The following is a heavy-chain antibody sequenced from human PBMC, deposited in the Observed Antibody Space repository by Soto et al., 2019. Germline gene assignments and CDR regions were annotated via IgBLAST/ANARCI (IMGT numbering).Heavy chain of an antibody. CDR2: INHSGST. D-gene: IGHD2-8*01. V-gene: IGHV4-34*01. Sequence: SETLSLTCAVYGGSFIGYYWSWIRQPPGKGLEWIGEINHSGSTNYNPSLKSRVTISVDTSKNQFSLKLSSVTAADTAVYYCARGLRGYCTNGVCYRSARFDYWGQGTPVTVSS. J-gene: IGHJ4*02. CDR3: ARGLRGYCTNGVCYRSARFDY. CDR1: GGSFIGYY.